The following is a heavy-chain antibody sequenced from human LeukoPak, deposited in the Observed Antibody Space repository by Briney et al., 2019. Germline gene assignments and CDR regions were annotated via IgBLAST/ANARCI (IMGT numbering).Heavy chain of an antibody. CDR3: ARKFLTGRLIDY. CDR1: GFTFSNYG. J-gene: IGHJ4*02. V-gene: IGHV3-30*03. D-gene: IGHD7-27*01. CDR2: ISYDGSNE. Sequence: PGRSLRLSCAASGFTFSNYGMHWVRQAPGKGLEWVAVISYDGSNEYYADSVKGRFAISGDTSKNTLYLQMNGLRAEDTALYYCARKFLTGRLIDYWGQGTLVTVSS.